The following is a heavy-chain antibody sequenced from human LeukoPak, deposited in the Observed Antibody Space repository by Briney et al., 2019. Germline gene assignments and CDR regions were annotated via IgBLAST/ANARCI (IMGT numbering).Heavy chain of an antibody. J-gene: IGHJ3*02. CDR2: INPSGGST. CDR3: AREGTAMVVVITTGYAFDI. Sequence: ASVKVSCKASGYTFTSYYMHWVRQAPGQGLEWMGIINPSGGSTSYAQKFQGRVTMTRDTSTSTVYMELSSLRSEDTAVYYCAREGTAMVVVITTGYAFDIWGQGTMVTVSS. D-gene: IGHD3-22*01. V-gene: IGHV1-46*01. CDR1: GYTFTSYY.